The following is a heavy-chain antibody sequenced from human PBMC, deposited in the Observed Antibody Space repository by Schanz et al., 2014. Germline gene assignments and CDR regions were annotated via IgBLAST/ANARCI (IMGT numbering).Heavy chain of an antibody. Sequence: EVQLVESGGGLIQPGGSLRLSCAVSGFTVNTNYMSWVRQAPGKGLEWISSMYINSGSTQYADSVKGRFIISRDNSKNTLDLQMNSLRAEDTAIYYCAKDLAAVGVFDYWGQGSLVTVSS. D-gene: IGHD6-13*01. V-gene: IGHV3-53*01. CDR1: GFTVNTNY. J-gene: IGHJ4*02. CDR3: AKDLAAVGVFDY. CDR2: MYINSGST.